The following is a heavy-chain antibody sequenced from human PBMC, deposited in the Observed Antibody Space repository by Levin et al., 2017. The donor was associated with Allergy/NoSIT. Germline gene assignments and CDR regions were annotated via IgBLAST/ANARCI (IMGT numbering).Heavy chain of an antibody. J-gene: IGHJ4*02. V-gene: IGHV3-48*03. CDR3: AKGFDE. Sequence: LSLTCVTSGFTFSNYEMNWVRQAPGKGLEWVSYISSRDNIKYYADSVKGRFTISRDNAKNSLYLQMNSLRAEDRAVYYCAKGFDEWGQGTLVTVSS. CDR2: ISSRDNIK. CDR1: GFTFSNYE.